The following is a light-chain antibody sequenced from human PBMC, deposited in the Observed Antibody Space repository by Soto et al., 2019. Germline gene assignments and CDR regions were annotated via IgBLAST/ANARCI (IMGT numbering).Light chain of an antibody. CDR2: AAS. CDR3: QQSYSTPPYT. CDR1: QSIRTY. Sequence: QMTQSPSSLSASVGDRLTLTCRASQSIRTYLNWYQQKPGKAHTLMIYAASLLQSGVPSRFSGSGSGTDFTLTISSLQPEDFATYYCQQSYSTPPYTFGQGNKVDIK. J-gene: IGKJ2*01. V-gene: IGKV1-39*01.